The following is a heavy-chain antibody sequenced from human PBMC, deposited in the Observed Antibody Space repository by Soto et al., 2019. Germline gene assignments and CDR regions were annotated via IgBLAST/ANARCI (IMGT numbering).Heavy chain of an antibody. CDR3: TRDFPDPSKVFDY. CDR1: GFIFSDYW. CDR2: IKEDGSDK. J-gene: IGHJ4*02. Sequence: VGSLRLSCVASGFIFSDYWMSWVRQAPGKGLEWVANIKEDGSDKYYLDSVKGQFTISRDNPKNSLYLQMNSLRAEDTAIYYCTRDFPDPSKVFDYWGQGTQVTVSS. V-gene: IGHV3-7*01.